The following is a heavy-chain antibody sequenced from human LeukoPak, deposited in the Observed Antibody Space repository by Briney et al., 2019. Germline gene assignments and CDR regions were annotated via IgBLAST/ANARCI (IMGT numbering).Heavy chain of an antibody. Sequence: SGGSLRLSCAASGFGFSSYWMSWVRQNPGKGLEWVANINQDGTTKYYRDFAKGRFTISRDNAQNSLYLQINSLRAEDTAVYYCARGLGRGVYSSSFAYFDYWGQGTLVTVSS. V-gene: IGHV3-7*01. D-gene: IGHD6-6*01. CDR3: ARGLGRGVYSSSFAYFDY. CDR1: GFGFSSYW. J-gene: IGHJ4*02. CDR2: INQDGTTK.